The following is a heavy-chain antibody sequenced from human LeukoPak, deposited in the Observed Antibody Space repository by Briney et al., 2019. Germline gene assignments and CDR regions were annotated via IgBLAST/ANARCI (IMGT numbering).Heavy chain of an antibody. CDR2: INHSGST. CDR3: ARGLSSSSSHGDWFDP. J-gene: IGHJ5*02. V-gene: IGHV4-34*01. Sequence: SETLSLTCAVYGGSFSGYYWSWIRQPPGKGLEWIGEINHSGSTNYNPSLKSRVTISVDTSKNQFSLKLSSATAADTAVYYCARGLSSSSSHGDWFDPWGQGTLVTVSS. CDR1: GGSFSGYY. D-gene: IGHD2-2*01.